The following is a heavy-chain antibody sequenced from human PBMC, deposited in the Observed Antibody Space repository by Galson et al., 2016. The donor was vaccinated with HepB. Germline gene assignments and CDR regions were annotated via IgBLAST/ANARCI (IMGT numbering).Heavy chain of an antibody. J-gene: IGHJ3*02. CDR2: TYYRSKWYN. D-gene: IGHD3-9*01. Sequence: CAISGDSVSSNTAAWNWIRQSLSRGLEWLGRTYYRSKWYNDYAVSVKSRITINPDTSKNQFSLQLNSVTPEDTAVYYCAKVFTGSDAFDIWGQGTMVTVSS. CDR3: AKVFTGSDAFDI. V-gene: IGHV6-1*01. CDR1: GDSVSSNTAA.